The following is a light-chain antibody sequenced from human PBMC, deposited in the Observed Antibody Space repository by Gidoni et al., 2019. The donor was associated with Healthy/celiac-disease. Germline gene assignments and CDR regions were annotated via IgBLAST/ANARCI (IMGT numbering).Light chain of an antibody. Sequence: DIQLTQSPSFLSASVGDRVTITCRASQGISSYLAWYQQTPGKAPKLLIYAASTLQSGVPSRFSGSGSGTEFTLTISSLQPEDFATYYCQQLNSYVTFGPGTKVDIK. CDR2: AAS. CDR1: QGISSY. CDR3: QQLNSYVT. J-gene: IGKJ3*01. V-gene: IGKV1-9*01.